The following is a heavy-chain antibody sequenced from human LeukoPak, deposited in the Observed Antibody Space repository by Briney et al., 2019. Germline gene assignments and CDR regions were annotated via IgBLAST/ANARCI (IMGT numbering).Heavy chain of an antibody. CDR3: AKGSGINHYHWIDP. J-gene: IGHJ5*02. Sequence: PGGSLRLSCAASEFTFSNYAMNWARQAPGKGLEWVSGISGGGGSTYYADSVKGRFNISRDNSKNTLYLQKESLRDEDTALYYCAKGSGINHYHWIDPWGQGTRVTVSS. D-gene: IGHD1-14*01. CDR2: ISGGGGST. V-gene: IGHV3-23*01. CDR1: EFTFSNYA.